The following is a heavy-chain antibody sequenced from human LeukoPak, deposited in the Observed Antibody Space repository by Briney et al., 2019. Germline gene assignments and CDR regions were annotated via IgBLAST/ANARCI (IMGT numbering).Heavy chain of an antibody. Sequence: PGGSLRLSCAASGFTFSDYYMSWIRQAPGKGLEWVSYISSISSYTNYADSVKGRFTISRDNAKNSLFLQMNSLRAEDTALYYCARDREMGTIRNGFDVWGQGTIVSVSS. CDR1: GFTFSDYY. V-gene: IGHV3-11*06. J-gene: IGHJ3*01. CDR2: ISSISSYT. D-gene: IGHD5-24*01. CDR3: ARDREMGTIRNGFDV.